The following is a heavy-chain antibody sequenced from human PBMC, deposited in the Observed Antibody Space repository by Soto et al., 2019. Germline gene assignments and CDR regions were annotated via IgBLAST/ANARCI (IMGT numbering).Heavy chain of an antibody. V-gene: IGHV1-18*01. CDR3: ARDKSSSWPYYFDY. CDR1: GYTFTSYG. D-gene: IGHD6-13*01. Sequence: GAAVKVSCKASGYTFTSYGISWVRQAPGQGLEWMGWISAYNGNTNYAQKLQGRVTMTTDTSTSTAYMELRSLRSDDTAVYYCARDKSSSWPYYFDYWGQGTLVTVSS. CDR2: ISAYNGNT. J-gene: IGHJ4*02.